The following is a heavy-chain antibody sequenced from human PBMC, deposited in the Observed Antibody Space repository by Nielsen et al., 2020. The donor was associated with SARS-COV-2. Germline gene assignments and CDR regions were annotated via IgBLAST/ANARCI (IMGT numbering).Heavy chain of an antibody. CDR2: INTNTGNP. J-gene: IGHJ4*02. CDR1: GYTFKRNA. CDR3: ARDRGDGYNSGLDY. V-gene: IGHV7-4-1*04. D-gene: IGHD5-24*01. Sequence: ASVKVSCKASGYTFKRNAMNWVRQAPGQGLEWMGWINTNTGNPTYAQGFTSRFVFSLDTSVSMAFLEISSLKAEDTAVYYCARDRGDGYNSGLDYWGQGTLVTVSS.